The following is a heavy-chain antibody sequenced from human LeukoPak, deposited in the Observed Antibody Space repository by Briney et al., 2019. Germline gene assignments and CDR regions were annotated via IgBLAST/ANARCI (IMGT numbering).Heavy chain of an antibody. CDR2: INPNSGGT. D-gene: IGHD1-26*01. J-gene: IGHJ4*02. Sequence: GASVKVSCKASGYTFSGYYMHWLRLAPGQGLEWLGWINPNSGGTNYAQKFQGRVTMTRDTSISTAYMELSRLRSDDTAVYYCARCRYSGSHGLGYWGQGTLVTVSS. CDR3: ARCRYSGSHGLGY. V-gene: IGHV1-2*02. CDR1: GYTFSGYY.